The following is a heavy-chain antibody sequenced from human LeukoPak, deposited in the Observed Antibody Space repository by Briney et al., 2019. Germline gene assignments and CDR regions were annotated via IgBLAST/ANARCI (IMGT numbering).Heavy chain of an antibody. CDR2: ISGSGGST. J-gene: IGHJ3*02. V-gene: IGHV3-23*01. CDR1: GFTFSSYA. CDR3: AKPPVVVVAATNWAFDI. Sequence: GSLRLSCAASGFTFSSYAMSWVRQAPGKGLEWVSAISGSGGSTYYADSVKGRFTISRDNSKNTLYLQMNSLRAEDTAVYYCAKPPVVVVAATNWAFDIWGQGTMVTVSS. D-gene: IGHD2-15*01.